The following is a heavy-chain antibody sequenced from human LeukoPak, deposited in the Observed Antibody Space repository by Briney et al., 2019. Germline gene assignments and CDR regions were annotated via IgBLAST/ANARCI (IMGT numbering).Heavy chain of an antibody. J-gene: IGHJ4*02. CDR2: ISGSGGST. CDR3: AKDDGTYYDFWSGYYTGLSGYDY. V-gene: IGHV3-23*01. CDR1: GFTFSSYA. D-gene: IGHD3-3*01. Sequence: GGSLRLSCAASGFTFSSYAMSWVRQAPGKGLEWVSAISGSGGSTYYADSVKGRFTISRDNSKNTLYLQMNSLRAEDTAVYYCAKDDGTYYDFWSGYYTGLSGYDYWGQGTLVTVSS.